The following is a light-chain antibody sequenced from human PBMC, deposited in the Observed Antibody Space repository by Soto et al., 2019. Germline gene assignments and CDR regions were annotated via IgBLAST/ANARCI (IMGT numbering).Light chain of an antibody. CDR1: QSVLYSSNNKNY. J-gene: IGKJ2*01. Sequence: DIVMTQSPDSLAVSLGERATINCKSSQSVLYSSNNKNYLAWYQQKPGQTPKVLIYWASTRESGVPDRFSGSGSGTDFTLTISGLQAEDVAVYYCQQYYGPPYIFGQGTKLEIK. V-gene: IGKV4-1*01. CDR2: WAS. CDR3: QQYYGPPYI.